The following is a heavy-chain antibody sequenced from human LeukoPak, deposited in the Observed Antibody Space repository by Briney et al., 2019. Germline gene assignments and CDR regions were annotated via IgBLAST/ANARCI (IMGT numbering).Heavy chain of an antibody. Sequence: GGSLRLSCAGSGFTFSNYFLTWVRQAPGKGLEWVSAISASGGSTYYADSVKGRFTISRDNSKNTLYLQMNSLRAEDTAVYYCAKDSFLSYWGQGTLVTVSS. CDR2: ISASGGST. J-gene: IGHJ4*02. CDR3: AKDSFLSY. V-gene: IGHV3-23*01. CDR1: GFTFSNYF.